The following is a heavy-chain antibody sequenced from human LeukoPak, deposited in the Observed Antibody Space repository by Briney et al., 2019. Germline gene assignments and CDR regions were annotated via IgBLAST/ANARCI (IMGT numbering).Heavy chain of an antibody. Sequence: ASVKVSCTASGGTFSSYAISWVRQAPGQGLEWMGRIIPILGIANYAQKFQGRVTITADKSTSTAYVELSSLRSEDTAVYYCARVKAPYYYDSSGFTWFDPWGQGTLVTVSS. CDR2: IIPILGIA. V-gene: IGHV1-69*04. J-gene: IGHJ5*02. CDR1: GGTFSSYA. D-gene: IGHD3-22*01. CDR3: ARVKAPYYYDSSGFTWFDP.